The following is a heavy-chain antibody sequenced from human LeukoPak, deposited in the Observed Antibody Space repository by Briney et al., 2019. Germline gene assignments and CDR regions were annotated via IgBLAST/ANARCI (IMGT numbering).Heavy chain of an antibody. CDR1: GFTFSSYE. Sequence: GGSLRLSCAASGFTFSSYEMNWVRQAPRKGLEWVSYISSSGSTIYYADSVKGRFTISRDNAKNSLYLQMNSLRAEDTAVYYCAREAGLSSADYFDYWGQGTLVTVSS. CDR3: AREAGLSSADYFDY. CDR2: ISSSGSTI. D-gene: IGHD6-25*01. V-gene: IGHV3-48*03. J-gene: IGHJ4*02.